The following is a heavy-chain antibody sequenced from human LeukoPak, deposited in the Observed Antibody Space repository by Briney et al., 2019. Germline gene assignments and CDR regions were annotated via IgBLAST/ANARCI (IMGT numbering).Heavy chain of an antibody. J-gene: IGHJ4*02. D-gene: IGHD3-3*01. Sequence: PGGSLRLSCAASGFTFSSYAMSWVRQAPGKGLEWVSAISGSGGSTYYADSVKGRFTISRDNSKNTLYLQMNSLRAEDTAVYYCARSDFWSGYYHPCFDYWGQGTLVTVSS. CDR2: ISGSGGST. V-gene: IGHV3-23*01. CDR3: ARSDFWSGYYHPCFDY. CDR1: GFTFSSYA.